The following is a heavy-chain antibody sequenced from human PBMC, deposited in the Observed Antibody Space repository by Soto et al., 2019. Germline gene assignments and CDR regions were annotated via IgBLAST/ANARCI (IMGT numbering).Heavy chain of an antibody. CDR1: GYNFMRHW. Sequence: HGESLKISCEVSGYNFMRHWIAWVRQMPGKGLEWMGTIFPRDSDTRYSPSFQGQVTISADKSINTAYVQWTSLEASDTAIYFCARALNYSNFDYWGQGTLVTVSS. V-gene: IGHV5-51*01. CDR2: IFPRDSDT. CDR3: ARALNYSNFDY. J-gene: IGHJ4*02. D-gene: IGHD4-4*01.